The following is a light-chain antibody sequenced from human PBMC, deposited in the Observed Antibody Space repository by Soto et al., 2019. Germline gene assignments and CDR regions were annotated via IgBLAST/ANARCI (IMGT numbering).Light chain of an antibody. CDR3: QQCSWHPFTVT. V-gene: IGKV3-15*01. Sequence: EIVMTQSPATLSVSPGERATLSCRASQSVGNNLAWYQQKPGQATRLLIYDAYTRATGIPARFSGSGSGTEYTLTISSLQSEDSAVYYCQQCSWHPFTVTFGGGTKVEIK. J-gene: IGKJ4*01. CDR2: DAY. CDR1: QSVGNN.